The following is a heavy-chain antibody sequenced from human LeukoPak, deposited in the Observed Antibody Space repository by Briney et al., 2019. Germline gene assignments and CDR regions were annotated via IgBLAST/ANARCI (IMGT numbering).Heavy chain of an antibody. CDR3: ARGRGALDY. V-gene: IGHV4-34*01. J-gene: IGHJ4*02. CDR1: GGSFSGYY. D-gene: IGHD3-16*01. Sequence: KPSETLSLTCAVYGGSFSGYYWSWIRQPPGKGLEWIGEINNSGSTNYNPSLKSRVTISVDTSKNQFSLKLSSVTAADTAVYYCARGRGALDYWGQGTLVSVSS. CDR2: INNSGST.